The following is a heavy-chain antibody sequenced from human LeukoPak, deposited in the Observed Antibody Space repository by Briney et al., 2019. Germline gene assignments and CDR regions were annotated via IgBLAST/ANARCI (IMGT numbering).Heavy chain of an antibody. CDR2: ISGSGGST. Sequence: GGSLRLSCAASGFTFSSFAMSWVRQAPGKGLEWVSAISGSGGSTYYADSVKGRFTISRDNSKNTLYLQMNSLRAEDTAVYYCAKGLWFGELTPVPFHYWGQGTLVTVSS. V-gene: IGHV3-23*01. CDR3: AKGLWFGELTPVPFHY. CDR1: GFTFSSFA. D-gene: IGHD3-10*01. J-gene: IGHJ4*02.